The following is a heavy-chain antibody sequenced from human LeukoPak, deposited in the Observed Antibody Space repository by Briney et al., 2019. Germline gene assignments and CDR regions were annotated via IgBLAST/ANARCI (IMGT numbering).Heavy chain of an antibody. V-gene: IGHV1-2*02. J-gene: IGHJ4*02. CDR1: GYTFTGCY. D-gene: IGHD5-18*01. CDR3: TRDDGYSYRKGVDHFAY. CDR2: INPNSGGT. Sequence: ASVKVSCKASGYTFTGCYMHWVRQAPGQGLEWMGWINPNSGGTNYVQKFQGRVTMTVDTSTNSAYMDLRSLTSDDTAVYYCTRDDGYSYRKGVDHFAYWGQGTLVTVSS.